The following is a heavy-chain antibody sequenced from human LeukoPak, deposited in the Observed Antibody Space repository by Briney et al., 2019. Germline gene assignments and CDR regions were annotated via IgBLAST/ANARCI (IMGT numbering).Heavy chain of an antibody. V-gene: IGHV4-38-2*02. CDR2: IYHSGSA. J-gene: IGHJ4*02. CDR1: RYSISSGYY. Sequence: SETLSLTCSVSRYSISSGYYWAWIRQPPGKGLEWIGSIYHSGSAYYNASLKSRVTISVDTSKNQFSLKLSSVTAADTAVYYGARGGARGTIWGQGTLVTVSS. D-gene: IGHD4-17*01. CDR3: ARGGARGTI.